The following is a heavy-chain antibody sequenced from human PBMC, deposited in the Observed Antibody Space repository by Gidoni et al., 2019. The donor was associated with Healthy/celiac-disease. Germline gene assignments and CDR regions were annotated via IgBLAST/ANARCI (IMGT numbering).Heavy chain of an antibody. CDR2: ISGSGGST. D-gene: IGHD4-4*01. V-gene: IGHV3-23*01. CDR1: GFPFSSYA. J-gene: IGHJ4*02. CDR3: AKGLVRAVTLSNFDY. Sequence: EVQLLESWGGLVQPGGSLILSCAASGFPFSSYAMSWVRQAPGKGLEWVSAISGSGGSTYYADSVKGRFTISRDNSKNTLYLQMNSLRAEDTAVYYCAKGLVRAVTLSNFDYWGQGTLVTVSS.